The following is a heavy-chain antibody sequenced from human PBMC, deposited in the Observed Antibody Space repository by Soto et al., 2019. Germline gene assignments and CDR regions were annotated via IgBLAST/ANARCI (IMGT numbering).Heavy chain of an antibody. CDR1: GFTFSSYA. J-gene: IGHJ6*02. D-gene: IGHD6-19*01. Sequence: QVQLVESGGGVVQPGRSLRLSCAASGFTFSSYAMHWVRQAPGKGLEWVAVISYDGSNKYYADSVKGRFTISRDNSKHTLYLQMNSLRAEDTAVYYCARAGKQWRDGGWEQGGMDVWGQGTTVTVSS. V-gene: IGHV3-30-3*01. CDR3: ARAGKQWRDGGWEQGGMDV. CDR2: ISYDGSNK.